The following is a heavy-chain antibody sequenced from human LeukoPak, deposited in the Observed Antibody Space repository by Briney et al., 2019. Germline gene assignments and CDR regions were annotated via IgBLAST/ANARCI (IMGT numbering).Heavy chain of an antibody. D-gene: IGHD3/OR15-3a*01. CDR1: GYSISSGYY. Sequence: SETLSLTCSVSGYSISSGYYWGWIRQPPGKGLEWIGKIYHTGSGYYSPSLKSRVTISEDTPKKQFSLKLNFVTAADTAVYYCARGPTASDLDGTGYWGQGTLVTVSS. CDR3: ARGPTASDLDGTGY. CDR2: IYHTGSG. V-gene: IGHV4-38-2*02. J-gene: IGHJ4*02.